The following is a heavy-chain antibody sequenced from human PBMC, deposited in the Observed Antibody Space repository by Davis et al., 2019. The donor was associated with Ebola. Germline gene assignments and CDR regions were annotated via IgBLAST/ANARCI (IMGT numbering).Heavy chain of an antibody. CDR2: INQSGST. Sequence: MPSETLSLTCTVSGGSISSYYWSWIRQPPGKGLEWIGEINQSGSTNYNPSLKSRVTISVDKSKNQFSLKLSSVTAADTAVYYCARAFSSGSITPFDYWGQGTLVTVSS. J-gene: IGHJ4*02. CDR3: ARAFSSGSITPFDY. V-gene: IGHV4-34*01. CDR1: GGSISSYY. D-gene: IGHD3-22*01.